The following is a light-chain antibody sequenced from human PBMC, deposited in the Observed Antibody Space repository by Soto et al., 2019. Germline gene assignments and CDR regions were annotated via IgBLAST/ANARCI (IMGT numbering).Light chain of an antibody. Sequence: DIQLIQSPSLLSASIGDRVTITCRASHDISTFLAWYQQKPGKAPKLLIYEASTLQSGVPSRFSGSESGTEFTLTISGLLPEDFAAYHCQQLYTLPFTFGQGTRL. J-gene: IGKJ5*01. CDR3: QQLYTLPFT. CDR1: HDISTF. CDR2: EAS. V-gene: IGKV1-9*01.